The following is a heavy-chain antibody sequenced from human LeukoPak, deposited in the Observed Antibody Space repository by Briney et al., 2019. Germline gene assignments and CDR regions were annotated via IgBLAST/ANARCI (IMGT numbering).Heavy chain of an antibody. CDR1: GESFIGYF. J-gene: IGHJ4*02. D-gene: IGHD3-22*01. CDR3: ARTSGFFDRIGSYQQNPYYFEY. CDR2: INHSGRT. Sequence: SETLSLTCAVSGESFIGYFWTWIRQPPGKGLEWIGEINHSGRTSYNPSLKSRLSISVDMSKNQFSLRLTSVTAADTTVYYCARTSGFFDRIGSYQQNPYYFEYWGQGSLVTVSS. V-gene: IGHV4-34*01.